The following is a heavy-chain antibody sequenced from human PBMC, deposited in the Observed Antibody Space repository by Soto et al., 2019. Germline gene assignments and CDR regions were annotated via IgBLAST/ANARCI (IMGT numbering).Heavy chain of an antibody. V-gene: IGHV3-7*05. CDR3: AKDVR. CDR1: GFTFSTHW. CDR2: INDDGSER. Sequence: EVQLVESGGDLVQPGGSLRLSCAACGFTFSTHWMSWVRQAPGKGLEWVANINDDGSERNYADSVRGRFSVSRDNAKNSLFLQMNGLRVEDTALYYCAKDVRWGQGTQVTVSS. J-gene: IGHJ4*02.